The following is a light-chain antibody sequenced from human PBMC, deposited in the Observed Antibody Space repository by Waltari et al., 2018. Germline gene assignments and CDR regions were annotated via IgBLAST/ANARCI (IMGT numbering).Light chain of an antibody. CDR1: QRITSW. CDR2: KAS. Sequence: DIQMTQSPSTLSASVGDRVTITCRASQRITSWLAWYQQMPGKPPKLLIYKASTLESGVPSRFSGSGSGTEFTLTISSLQPDDFATYYCQQYNSYPWTFGHGTKVELK. CDR3: QQYNSYPWT. V-gene: IGKV1-5*03. J-gene: IGKJ1*01.